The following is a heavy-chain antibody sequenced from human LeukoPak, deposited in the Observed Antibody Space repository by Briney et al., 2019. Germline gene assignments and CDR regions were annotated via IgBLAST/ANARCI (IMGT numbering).Heavy chain of an antibody. CDR2: ISYDGSNK. Sequence: GGSLRLSCAASGFTFSSYAMHWVRQAPGKGLEWVAVISYDGSNKYYADSVKGRFTISRDNAKNSLYLQMNSLRAEDTAVYYCARVKMATPSFDYWGQGTLVTVSS. J-gene: IGHJ4*02. V-gene: IGHV3-30-3*01. CDR1: GFTFSSYA. CDR3: ARVKMATPSFDY. D-gene: IGHD5-24*01.